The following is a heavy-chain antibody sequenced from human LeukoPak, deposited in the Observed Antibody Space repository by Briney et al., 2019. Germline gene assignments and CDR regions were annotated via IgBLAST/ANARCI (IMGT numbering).Heavy chain of an antibody. J-gene: IGHJ4*02. D-gene: IGHD5-18*01. V-gene: IGHV3-23*01. CDR1: GFTFSSYA. CDR3: AKDLRGYTYGLGY. CDR2: ISASGSST. Sequence: GRSLRLSCAASGFTFSSYAMGWVRQAPGKGLEWVSSISASGSSTYYADSVKGRFTISRDNSKNTLYLQMSSLRAEDTAIYYCAKDLRGYTYGLGYWGQGTLVTVSS.